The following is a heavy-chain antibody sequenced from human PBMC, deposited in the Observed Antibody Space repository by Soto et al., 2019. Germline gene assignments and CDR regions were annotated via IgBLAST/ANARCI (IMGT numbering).Heavy chain of an antibody. CDR2: IYHSGTT. Sequence: KPSETLSLTCAVSGGSISSGGYSWSWIRQPPGKGLDWIGYIYHSGTTFYNPSLKSRVTISVDRSKNQFSLKLRSVTAADTAVYYCARGYCSGGSCYSYSWFDPWGQGIQVTVSS. J-gene: IGHJ5*02. CDR1: GGSISSGGYS. CDR3: ARGYCSGGSCYSYSWFDP. V-gene: IGHV4-30-2*01. D-gene: IGHD2-15*01.